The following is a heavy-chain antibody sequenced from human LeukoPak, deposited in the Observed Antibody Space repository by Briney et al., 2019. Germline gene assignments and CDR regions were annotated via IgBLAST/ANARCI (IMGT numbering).Heavy chain of an antibody. CDR2: IYPGDSDT. CDR3: VKYYDSSGYLFYAFDI. Sequence: GESLKISCKDSGYSFTSYWIGWVRQMPGKGLEWMGIIYPGDSDTRYSPSFQGQVTISADKSISTAYLQWSSLKASDTAMYYCVKYYDSSGYLFYAFDIWGQGTMVTVSS. D-gene: IGHD3-22*01. J-gene: IGHJ3*02. CDR1: GYSFTSYW. V-gene: IGHV5-51*01.